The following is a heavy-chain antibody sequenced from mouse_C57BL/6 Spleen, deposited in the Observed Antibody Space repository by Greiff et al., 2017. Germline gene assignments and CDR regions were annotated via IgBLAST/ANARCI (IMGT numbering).Heavy chain of an antibody. CDR1: GYTFTSYW. Sequence: VQLQQPGTELVKPGASVTLSCKASGYTFTSYWMHWVKQMPGQSLEWIGNINPSNGGTNYNEKFKSKATLTIDNSSSTAYMQLSSLTSEDTAVYYGASSFKWNGFAYWGQGTLVTVS. V-gene: IGHV1-53*01. CDR2: INPSNGGT. CDR3: ASSFKWNGFAY. J-gene: IGHJ3*01. D-gene: IGHD1-3*01.